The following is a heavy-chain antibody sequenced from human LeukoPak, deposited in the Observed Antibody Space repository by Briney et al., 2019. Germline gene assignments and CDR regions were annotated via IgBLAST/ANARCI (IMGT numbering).Heavy chain of an antibody. CDR2: INSDGSST. J-gene: IGHJ6*03. D-gene: IGHD6-13*01. CDR1: GFTFSSYW. Sequence: GGSLRLSCAASGFTFSSYWMHWVRQAPGKGLVWVSRINSDGSSTSDADSVKGRFTISRDNAKNTLYLQMNSLRAEDTAVYYCARDRWDSSSWYALYYMDVWGKGTTVTVSS. V-gene: IGHV3-74*01. CDR3: ARDRWDSSSWYALYYMDV.